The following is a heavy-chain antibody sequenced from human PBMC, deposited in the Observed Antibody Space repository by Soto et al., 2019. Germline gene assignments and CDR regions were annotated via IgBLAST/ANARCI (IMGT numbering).Heavy chain of an antibody. Sequence: GASVKVSCKASGYTFTSYYMHWVRQAPGQGLEWMGIINPSGGSTSYAQKFQGRVTMTRDTSTSTVYMELSSLRSEDTAVYYCARTLTRVLTGYILSPFDYWGQGTLVTVSS. CDR2: INPSGGST. D-gene: IGHD3-9*01. J-gene: IGHJ4*02. CDR3: ARTLTRVLTGYILSPFDY. V-gene: IGHV1-46*01. CDR1: GYTFTSYY.